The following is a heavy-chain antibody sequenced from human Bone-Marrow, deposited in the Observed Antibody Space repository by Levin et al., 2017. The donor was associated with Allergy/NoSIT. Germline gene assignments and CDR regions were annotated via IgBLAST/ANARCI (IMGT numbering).Heavy chain of an antibody. V-gene: IGHV3-48*02. CDR2: IATSGTTI. J-gene: IGHJ4*02. D-gene: IGHD1-20*01. CDR3: ARVVDGVTGADH. CDR1: GFTFSSYN. Sequence: TGGSLRLSCAASGFTFSSYNMIWVRQAPGKGLDCISYIATSGTTIHYADSVKGRFTMSRDNAKNSLYLQMNSLTDEDTAVYYCARVVDGVTGADHWGQGAVVTVSS.